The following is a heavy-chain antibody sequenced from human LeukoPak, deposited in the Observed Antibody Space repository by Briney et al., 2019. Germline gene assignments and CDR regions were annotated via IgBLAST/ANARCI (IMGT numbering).Heavy chain of an antibody. CDR3: ARGYYDILTGYSPDAFDI. CDR2: ISSSSSYI. Sequence: PGGSLRLSCAASGFTFSSYSMNWVRQAPGKGLEWVSSISSSSSYIYYADSVKGRFTISRDNAKNSLYLQMNSLRAEDTAVYYCARGYYDILTGYSPDAFDIWGQGTMVTVSS. CDR1: GFTFSSYS. D-gene: IGHD3-9*01. V-gene: IGHV3-21*01. J-gene: IGHJ3*02.